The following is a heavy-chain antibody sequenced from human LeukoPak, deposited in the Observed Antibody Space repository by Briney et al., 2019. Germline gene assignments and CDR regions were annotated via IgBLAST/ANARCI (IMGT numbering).Heavy chain of an antibody. CDR3: ARGGLAAAGSLSFDY. V-gene: IGHV1-2*02. CDR1: GYTFTDYY. J-gene: IGHJ4*02. CDR2: INPNSGGT. Sequence: ASVKVSCKASGYTFTDYYMHWVRQAPGQGLEWMGWINPNSGGTNYAQKFQGRVTMTRDTSISTAYMELSRLRSDDTAVYYCARGGLAAAGSLSFDYWGRGTLVTVSS. D-gene: IGHD6-13*01.